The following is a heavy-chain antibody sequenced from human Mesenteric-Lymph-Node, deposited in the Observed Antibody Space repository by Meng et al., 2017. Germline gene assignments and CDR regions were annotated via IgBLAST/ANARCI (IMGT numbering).Heavy chain of an antibody. V-gene: IGHV5-51*01. CDR2: IYPGDSET. D-gene: IGHD1-14*01. J-gene: IGHJ6*02. CDR3: ARRSTSFYGMDV. CDR1: GYNFINHW. Sequence: GESLKISCKGSGYNFINHWIAWVRQMPGKGLDWMGIIYPGDSETRYSPSFQGQVTISADKSSSTVYLQWSSLNASDTAVYYCARRSTSFYGMDVWGQGTTVTVSS.